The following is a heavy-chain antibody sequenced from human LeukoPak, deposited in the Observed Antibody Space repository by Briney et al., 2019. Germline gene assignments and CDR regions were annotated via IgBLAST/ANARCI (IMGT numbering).Heavy chain of an antibody. Sequence: GGSLRLSCAASGFTFSSYSMNWVRQAPGKGLEWVSSISSSSSYIYFADSVKGRFTISRDNAKNSLYLQMNSLRAEDTAVYYCARDRGDIRGDAFDIWGQGTMVTVSS. CDR2: ISSSSSYI. CDR1: GFTFSSYS. D-gene: IGHD3-9*01. CDR3: ARDRGDIRGDAFDI. V-gene: IGHV3-21*01. J-gene: IGHJ3*02.